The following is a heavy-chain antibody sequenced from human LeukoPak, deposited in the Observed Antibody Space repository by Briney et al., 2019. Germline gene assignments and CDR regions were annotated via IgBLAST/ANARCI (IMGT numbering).Heavy chain of an antibody. Sequence: PSETLSLTCAVYGGSFSGYYWSRIRQPPGKGLEWIGEINHSGSTNYNPSLKSRVTISVDTSKNQFSLKLSSVTAADTAVYYCAREEYGGNSVMGDYWGQGTLVTVSS. CDR3: AREEYGGNSVMGDY. J-gene: IGHJ4*02. CDR1: GGSFSGYY. D-gene: IGHD2-21*02. V-gene: IGHV4-34*01. CDR2: INHSGST.